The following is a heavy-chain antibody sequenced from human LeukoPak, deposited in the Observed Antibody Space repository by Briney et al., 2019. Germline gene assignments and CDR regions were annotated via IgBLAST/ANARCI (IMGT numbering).Heavy chain of an antibody. D-gene: IGHD5-24*01. J-gene: IGHJ4*02. V-gene: IGHV5-51*01. CDR2: IFPGDSDT. CDR3: ARPRLRGGYNYFVDYFDL. Sequence: GESLKISCKGSGYSFTSYWIGWVRQVPGKGLEWVGIIFPGDSDTRYSPSLQGQATISVDKSISTAYLQWNSLKASDTAMYYCARPRLRGGYNYFVDYFDLWGQGTLVSVSS. CDR1: GYSFTSYW.